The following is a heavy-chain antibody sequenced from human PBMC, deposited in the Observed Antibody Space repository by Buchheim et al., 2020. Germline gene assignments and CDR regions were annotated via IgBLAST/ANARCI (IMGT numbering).Heavy chain of an antibody. CDR2: ISYDGSNK. CDR1: GFTFSSYG. J-gene: IGHJ4*02. D-gene: IGHD3-10*01. Sequence: QVQLVESGGGVVQPGRSLRLSCAASGFTFSSYGMHWVRQAPGKGLEWVAVISYDGSNKYYADSVKGRFTISRDNSKTTLYLQMNSLRAEDTAVYYCANSWFGDLLYWGQGTL. V-gene: IGHV3-30*18. CDR3: ANSWFGDLLY.